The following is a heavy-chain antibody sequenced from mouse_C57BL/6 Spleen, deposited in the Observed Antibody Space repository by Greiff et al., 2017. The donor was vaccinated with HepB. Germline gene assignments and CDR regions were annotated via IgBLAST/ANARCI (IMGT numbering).Heavy chain of an antibody. CDR3: ARGDYGYDY. V-gene: IGHV1-26*01. Sequence: VQLQQSGPELVKPGASVKISCKASGYTFTDYYMNWVKQSHGKSLEWIGDINPNNGGTSYNQKFKGKATLTVEKSSSTTYMELRSLTSEDSTVYYCARGDYGYDYWGKGTTLTVSS. D-gene: IGHD2-2*01. CDR1: GYTFTDYY. CDR2: INPNNGGT. J-gene: IGHJ2*01.